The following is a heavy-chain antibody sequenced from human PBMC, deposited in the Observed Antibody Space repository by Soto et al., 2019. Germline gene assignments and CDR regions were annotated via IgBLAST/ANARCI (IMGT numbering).Heavy chain of an antibody. J-gene: IGHJ4*02. V-gene: IGHV4-39*01. CDR2: IYYSGST. D-gene: IGHD6-25*01. CDR1: GGSISSSSYY. CDR3: GRHSDGSGWHLDY. Sequence: QLQLQESGPGLVKPSETLSLTCTVSGGSISSSSYYWGWIRQPPGKGLEWIESIYYSGSTYYNPSLKSRVTTSLDTTKNQFTLKQSSVTAADQAVYYCGRHSDGSGWHLDYWGQGTLVTVSS.